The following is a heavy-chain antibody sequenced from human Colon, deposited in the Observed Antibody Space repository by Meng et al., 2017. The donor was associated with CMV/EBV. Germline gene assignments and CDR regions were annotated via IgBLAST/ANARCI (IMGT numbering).Heavy chain of an antibody. J-gene: IGHJ6*02. CDR1: GYTLTTYY. CDR3: ARDRGQTGTSYYYYGMDV. CDR2: INPSGGST. Sequence: ASVKVSCKASGYTLTTYYMHWVRQAPGQGLEWMGMINPSGGSTTYAQKFQGRLTVTRDTSTSTAYMELSSLRSEDTAVYYCARDRGQTGTSYYYYGMDVWGQGTTVTVSS. V-gene: IGHV1-46*01. D-gene: IGHD1-7*01.